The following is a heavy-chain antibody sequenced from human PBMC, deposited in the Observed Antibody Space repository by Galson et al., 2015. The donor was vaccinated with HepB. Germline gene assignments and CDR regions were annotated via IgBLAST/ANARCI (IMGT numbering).Heavy chain of an antibody. CDR3: ARGLSGGYPNTLDF. V-gene: IGHV3-53*01. CDR1: GITVISNY. J-gene: IGHJ4*02. CDR2: IYADGTT. D-gene: IGHD1-26*01. Sequence: SLRLSCAVSGITVISNYMTWVRQTPERGLEWVSVIYADGTTYYADSVKGRFTISGDNPKNTVYLQMNNLRAGDTALYYCARGLSGGYPNTLDFWGQGALVTVSS.